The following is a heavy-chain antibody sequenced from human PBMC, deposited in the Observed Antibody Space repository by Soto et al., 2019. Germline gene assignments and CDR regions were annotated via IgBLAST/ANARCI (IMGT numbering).Heavy chain of an antibody. V-gene: IGHV1-18*01. D-gene: IGHD6-19*01. Sequence: ASVKVSCKASGYTFTSYGISWVRQAPGQGLEWMGWISAYNGNTNYAQKLQGGVTMTTDTSTSTAYMELRSLRSDDTAVYYCARESYSSGWYYYFDYWGQGTLVTVSS. CDR2: ISAYNGNT. CDR3: ARESYSSGWYYYFDY. CDR1: GYTFTSYG. J-gene: IGHJ4*02.